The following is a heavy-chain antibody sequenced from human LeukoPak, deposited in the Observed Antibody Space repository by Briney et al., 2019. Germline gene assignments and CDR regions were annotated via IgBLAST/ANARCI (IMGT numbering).Heavy chain of an antibody. CDR2: IGTAGDT. V-gene: IGHV3-13*01. CDR1: GFTFSSYD. Sequence: PGGSLRLSCAASGFTFSSYDMHWVRQATGKGLEWVSAIGTAGDTYYPGSVKGRFTISRENAKNSLYHQKNSLRAGDTAVYYWARGVKQWRGNYCCYYDIDVWGQGTTVTVSS. D-gene: IGHD6-19*01. CDR3: ARGVKQWRGNYCCYYDIDV. J-gene: IGHJ6*02.